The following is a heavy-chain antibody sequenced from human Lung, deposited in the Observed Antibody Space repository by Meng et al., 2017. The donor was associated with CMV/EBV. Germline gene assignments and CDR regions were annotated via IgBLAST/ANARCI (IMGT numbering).Heavy chain of an antibody. CDR2: MTPRNGRV. CDR3: ARTFSLGWHDF. J-gene: IGHJ4*02. Sequence: SCDASGDTFSNYDINWIRQATGQGLEWMGWMTPRNGRVGYAQKFQGRMTMTADTSINTAYMELRSLRSDDTAVYYCARTFSLGWHDFWGQGTLVTVSS. D-gene: IGHD2/OR15-2a*01. CDR1: GDTFSNYD. V-gene: IGHV1-8*01.